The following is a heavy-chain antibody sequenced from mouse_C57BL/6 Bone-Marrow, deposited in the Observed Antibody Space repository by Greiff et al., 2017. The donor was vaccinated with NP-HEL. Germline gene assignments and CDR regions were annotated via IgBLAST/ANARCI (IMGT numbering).Heavy chain of an antibody. D-gene: IGHD1-1*01. CDR3: AREDYGSSYGYWYFDV. Sequence: QVQLKESGAELVRPGTSVKMSCKASGYTFTNYWIGWAKQRPGHGLEWIGDIYPGGGYTNYNEKFKGKATLTADKSSSTAYMQFSSLTSEDSAIYYCAREDYGSSYGYWYFDVWGTGTTVTVSS. J-gene: IGHJ1*03. CDR1: GYTFTNYW. CDR2: IYPGGGYT. V-gene: IGHV1-63*01.